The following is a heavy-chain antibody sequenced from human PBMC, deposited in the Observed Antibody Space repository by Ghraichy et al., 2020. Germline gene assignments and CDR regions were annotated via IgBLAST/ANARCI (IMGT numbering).Heavy chain of an antibody. CDR3: ARHFDY. CDR2: IYYSGST. V-gene: IGHV4-59*01. Sequence: SETLSLTCTVSGGSISSYYWSWIRQPPGKGLEWIGYIYYSGSTNYNPSLKSRVTISVDTSKNQFSLKLSSVTAADTAVYYCARHFDYWGQGTLVTVSS. J-gene: IGHJ4*02. CDR1: GGSISSYY.